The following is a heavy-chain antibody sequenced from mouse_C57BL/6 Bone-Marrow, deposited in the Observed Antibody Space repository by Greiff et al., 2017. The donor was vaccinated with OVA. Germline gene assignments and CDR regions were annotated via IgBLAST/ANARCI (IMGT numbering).Heavy chain of an antibody. Sequence: SGPELVKPGASVKIPCKASGYTFTDYNMDWVKQSHGKSLEWIGDINPNNGGTIYNQKFKGKATLTVDKSSSTAYMELRSLTSEDTAVYYCAREVRRPYAMDYWGQGTSVTVSS. J-gene: IGHJ4*01. CDR2: INPNNGGT. V-gene: IGHV1-18*01. CDR3: AREVRRPYAMDY. CDR1: GYTFTDYN.